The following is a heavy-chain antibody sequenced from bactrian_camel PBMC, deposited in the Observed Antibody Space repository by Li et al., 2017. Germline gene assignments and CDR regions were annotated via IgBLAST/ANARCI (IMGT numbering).Heavy chain of an antibody. Sequence: QVQLVESGGGSVQAGGSLRLSCAASGYTYNRNCMAWFRQAPGKEREGVAAIESTGSASYADSVKGRFTISLDNAKNTVYLQMNTLKPEDTGMYYCAADLKSRGSCDNPNDDDYAWGRGTQVTVS. CDR1: GYTYNRNC. D-gene: IGHD2*01. CDR2: IESTGSA. V-gene: IGHV3S53*01. CDR3: AADLKSRGSCDNPNDDDYA. J-gene: IGHJ6*01.